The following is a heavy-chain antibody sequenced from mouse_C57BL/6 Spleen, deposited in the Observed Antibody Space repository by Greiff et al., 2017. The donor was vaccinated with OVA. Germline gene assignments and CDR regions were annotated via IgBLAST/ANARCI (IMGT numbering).Heavy chain of an antibody. CDR3: TGDKTGTWYFDV. J-gene: IGHJ1*03. CDR2: IYPGNSDT. V-gene: IGHV1-5*01. D-gene: IGHD4-1*01. CDR1: GYTFTSYW. Sequence: DVKLQESGTVLARPGASVKMSCKTSGYTFTSYWMHWVKQRPGQGLEWIGAIYPGNSDTSYNQKFKGKAKLTAVTSASTAYMELSSLTNEDSAVFYCTGDKTGTWYFDVWGTGTTVTVSS.